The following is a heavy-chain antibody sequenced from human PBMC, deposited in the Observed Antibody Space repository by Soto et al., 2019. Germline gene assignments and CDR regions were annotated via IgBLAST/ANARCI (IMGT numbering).Heavy chain of an antibody. CDR2: ISGSGGST. CDR3: AKDPDPFPLPFDY. CDR1: GFTFSSYA. J-gene: IGHJ4*02. Sequence: SGGSLRLSCAASGFTFSSYAMSWVRQAPGKGLEWVSAISGSGGSTYYADSVKGRFTISRDNSKNTLYLQMNSLRAEDTAVYYCAKDPDPFPLPFDYWGQGTLVTVSS. V-gene: IGHV3-23*01.